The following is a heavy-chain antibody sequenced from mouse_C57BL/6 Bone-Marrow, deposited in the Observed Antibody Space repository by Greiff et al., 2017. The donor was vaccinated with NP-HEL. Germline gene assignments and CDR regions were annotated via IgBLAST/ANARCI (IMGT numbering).Heavy chain of an antibody. CDR1: GFSLTSYA. CDR3: ARSYGTQAWFAY. J-gene: IGHJ3*01. V-gene: IGHV2-9-1*01. Sequence: VNVVESGPGLVAPSQSLSITCTVSGFSLTSYAISWVRQPPGKGLEWLGVIWTGGGTNYNSALKSRLSISKDNSKSQVFLKMNSLQTDDTARYYCARSYGTQAWFAYWGQGTLVTVSA. CDR2: IWTGGGT. D-gene: IGHD1-1*01.